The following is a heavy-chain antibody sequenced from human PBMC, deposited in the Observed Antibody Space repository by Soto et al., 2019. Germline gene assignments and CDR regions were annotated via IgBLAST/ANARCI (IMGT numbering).Heavy chain of an antibody. CDR1: GGTFSSYT. CDR3: ASLARYSSSWDY. D-gene: IGHD6-13*01. V-gene: IGHV1-69*02. Sequence: QVQLVQSGAEVKKPGSSVKVSCKASGGTFSSYTISWVRQAPGQGLEWMGRIIPILGIANYAQKFQGRVTITADKSTSTAYMELSSLRSEDTAVYYCASLARYSSSWDYWGQGTLVTVSS. J-gene: IGHJ4*02. CDR2: IIPILGIA.